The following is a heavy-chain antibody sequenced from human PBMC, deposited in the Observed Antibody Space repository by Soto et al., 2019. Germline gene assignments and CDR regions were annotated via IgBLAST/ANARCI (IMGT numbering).Heavy chain of an antibody. CDR1: GGTFSSYA. Sequence: ASVKVSCKASGGTFSSYAISWVRQAPGQGLEWMGGIIPIFGTANYAQKFQGRVTITADESTSTAYMELSSLRSEDTAVYYCARPDLWSSTSYYDCVNYWGQGTLVSVSS. CDR2: IIPIFGTA. V-gene: IGHV1-69*13. D-gene: IGHD2-2*01. J-gene: IGHJ4*02. CDR3: ARPDLWSSTSYYDCVNY.